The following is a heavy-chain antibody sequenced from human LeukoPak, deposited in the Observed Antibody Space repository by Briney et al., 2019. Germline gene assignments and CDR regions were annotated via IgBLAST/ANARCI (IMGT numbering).Heavy chain of an antibody. CDR2: ISYDGSNK. CDR1: GFTFSSYG. V-gene: IGHV3-30*03. J-gene: IGHJ4*02. D-gene: IGHD1-20*01. Sequence: GGSLRISCAASGFTFSSYGMHWVRQAPGKGLEWVAVISYDGSNKYYADSVKGRFTISRDNSKNTLYLQMNSLRAEDTAVYYCAGHNWNYWGQGTLVTVSS. CDR3: AGHNWNY.